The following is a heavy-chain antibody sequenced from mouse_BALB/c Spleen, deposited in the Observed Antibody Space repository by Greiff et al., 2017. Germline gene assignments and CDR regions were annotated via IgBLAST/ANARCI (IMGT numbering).Heavy chain of an antibody. CDR2: IHPSDSET. CDR1: CYSFTSYW. Sequence: QQPGAELVKPGASVKLSWQASCYSFTSYWLNWVKQRPGQGLEWIGMIHPSDSETRLNQKFKDKATLTVDKSSSTAYMPLSSPTSEDSAVYYCAREMSYAFDYWGQGTSVTVSS. V-gene: IGHV1-74*04. J-gene: IGHJ4*01. CDR3: AREMSYAFDY.